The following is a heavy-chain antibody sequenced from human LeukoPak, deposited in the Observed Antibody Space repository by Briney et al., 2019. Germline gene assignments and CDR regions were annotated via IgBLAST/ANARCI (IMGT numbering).Heavy chain of an antibody. Sequence: GGSLRLSCAASGFTFSSYWMSWVRQAPGKWLEWLANIKQDGSEKYYVDSVNGRFTISRDNAKNSLYLQMNSLRAEDTAVYYCARVGGSGWFLQYFQHWGQGTLVTVSS. CDR2: IKQDGSEK. CDR1: GFTFSSYW. V-gene: IGHV3-7*01. J-gene: IGHJ1*01. CDR3: ARVGGSGWFLQYFQH. D-gene: IGHD6-19*01.